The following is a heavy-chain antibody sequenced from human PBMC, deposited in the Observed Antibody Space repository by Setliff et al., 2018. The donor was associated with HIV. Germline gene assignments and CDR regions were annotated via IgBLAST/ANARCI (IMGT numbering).Heavy chain of an antibody. CDR2: IYARGST. J-gene: IGHJ4*02. CDR1: GGSISSYY. CDR3: AREKYKFGYQVYFFDS. D-gene: IGHD5-12*01. Sequence: PSETLSLTCSVSGGSISSYYWSWIRQPAGKGLEWIGRIYARGSTNYNPSLKSRVTISVDTSKNQFSLKLSSVTAADTAVYFCAREKYKFGYQVYFFDSWGQGTLVTVSS. V-gene: IGHV4-4*07.